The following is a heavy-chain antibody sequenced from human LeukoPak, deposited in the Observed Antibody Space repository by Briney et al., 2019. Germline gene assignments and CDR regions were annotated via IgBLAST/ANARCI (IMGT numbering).Heavy chain of an antibody. CDR3: ARDDYDSSGYYSKNFDY. CDR2: ISAYNGNT. D-gene: IGHD3-22*01. CDR1: GYTFTSYG. J-gene: IGHJ4*02. Sequence: ASVKVSCKASGYTFTSYGISWVRQAPGQGLEWMGWISAYNGNTNYAQKLQGRVTMTTDTSTSTAYMELRSLRSDDTAVYYCARDDYDSSGYYSKNFDYWGQGTLVTVSS. V-gene: IGHV1-18*01.